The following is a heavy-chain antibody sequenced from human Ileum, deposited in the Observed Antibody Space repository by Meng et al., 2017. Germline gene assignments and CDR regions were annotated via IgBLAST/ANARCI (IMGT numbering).Heavy chain of an antibody. CDR2: IYHSGSP. CDR3: ARVVRGPASMSGWFDP. CDR1: GGSISSSNW. Sequence: PVPAKRPVNLSLTCAVAGGSISSSNWCTWVRQAPGKGLEWIGEIYHSGSPNYNPSLKSRVTISVDKSQNQFSLKLNSVTAADTAVYYYARVVRGPASMSGWFDPWGQGTLVTVSS. V-gene: IGHV4-4*03. D-gene: IGHD2-2*01. J-gene: IGHJ5*01.